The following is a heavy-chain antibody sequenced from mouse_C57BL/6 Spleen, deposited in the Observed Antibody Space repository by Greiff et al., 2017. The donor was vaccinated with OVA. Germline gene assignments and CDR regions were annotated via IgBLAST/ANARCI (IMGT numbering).Heavy chain of an antibody. D-gene: IGHD1-1*01. CDR1: GYTFTSYW. CDR3: ARYRGSSYWFAY. V-gene: IGHV1-55*01. Sequence: QVQLQQPGAELVKPGASVKMSCKASGYTFTSYWITWVKQRPGQGLEWIGDIYPGSGSTNYNEKFKSKATLTVDTSSSTAYMQLSSLTTEDSAVDYCARYRGSSYWFAYWGQGTPVTVSA. J-gene: IGHJ3*01. CDR2: IYPGSGST.